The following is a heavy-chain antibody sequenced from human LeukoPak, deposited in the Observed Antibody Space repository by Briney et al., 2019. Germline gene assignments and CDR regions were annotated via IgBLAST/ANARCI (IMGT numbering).Heavy chain of an antibody. V-gene: IGHV3-7*01. CDR3: ARRNLFDY. Sequence: GGSLRLSCAASGFTYISYWMNWVRQAPGKGLEWVAGIKQDGSVEYYVDSVKGRFTISRDNAKNSVYLQMNSLRADDTAVYYCARRNLFDYWGQGALVTVSS. CDR1: GFTYISYW. CDR2: IKQDGSVE. J-gene: IGHJ4*02.